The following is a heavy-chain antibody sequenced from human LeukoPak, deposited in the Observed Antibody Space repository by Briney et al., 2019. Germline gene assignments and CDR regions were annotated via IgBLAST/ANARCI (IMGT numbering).Heavy chain of an antibody. CDR2: IYYSGST. J-gene: IGHJ4*02. Sequence: PSETLSLTCTVSGGSISSSSYYWGWIGQPPGKGLEWIGSIYYSGSTYYNPSLKSRVTISVDTSKNQFSLKLSSVTAADTAVYYCARHQLYSSGWYRPANYFDYWGQGTLVTVSS. CDR3: ARHQLYSSGWYRPANYFDY. V-gene: IGHV4-39*01. D-gene: IGHD6-19*01. CDR1: GGSISSSSYY.